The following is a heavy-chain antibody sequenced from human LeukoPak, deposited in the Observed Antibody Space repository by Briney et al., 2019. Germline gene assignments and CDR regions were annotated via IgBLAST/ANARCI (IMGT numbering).Heavy chain of an antibody. CDR2: VSYSGNS. V-gene: IGHV4-34*01. CDR3: ARDRYCSSTSCYIDY. J-gene: IGHJ4*02. CDR1: GGSFSGHY. D-gene: IGHD2-2*02. Sequence: SETLSLTCAVYGGSFSGHYWSWIRQPPGKGLEWIGEVSYSGNSNYNPSLKSRVTISVDTSKSQFSLRLTSVTAADTAVYYCARDRYCSSTSCYIDYWGQGTLVTVSS.